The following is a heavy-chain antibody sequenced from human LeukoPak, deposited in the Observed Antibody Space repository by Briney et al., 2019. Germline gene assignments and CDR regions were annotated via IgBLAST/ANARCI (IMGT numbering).Heavy chain of an antibody. Sequence: GASVKVSCKASGGTFSSYAISWVRQAPGQGLEWMGRIIPIFGTANYAQKFQGRVTITTDESTSTAYMELSSLRSEDTAVYYCARETTCTNGVCSHFDYWGQGTLVTVSS. CDR2: IIPIFGTA. CDR1: GGTFSSYA. CDR3: ARETTCTNGVCSHFDY. D-gene: IGHD2-8*01. V-gene: IGHV1-69*05. J-gene: IGHJ4*02.